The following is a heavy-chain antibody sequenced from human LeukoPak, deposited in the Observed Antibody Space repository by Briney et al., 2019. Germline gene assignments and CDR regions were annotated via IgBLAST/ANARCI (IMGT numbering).Heavy chain of an antibody. CDR1: GFTFSSYS. Sequence: PGGSLRLSCEASGFTFSSYSMNWVRQAPGKGLEWVSYISSSSSAIYYADSVKGRFTISRDNAKNSLYLQMNSLRAEDTAVYYCAREMGGSTEGSIWSQGTMVTVSS. CDR3: AREMGGSTEGSI. D-gene: IGHD1-7*01. J-gene: IGHJ3*02. V-gene: IGHV3-48*01. CDR2: ISSSSSAI.